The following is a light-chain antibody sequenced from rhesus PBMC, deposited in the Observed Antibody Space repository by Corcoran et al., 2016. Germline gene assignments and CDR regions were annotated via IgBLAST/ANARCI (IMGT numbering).Light chain of an antibody. Sequence: DIQMTQSPSSLSASVGDTVTITCRASQGISSWLAWYQQKPGKAPKLRIYKASILQSGVPSRFSGSGSGTAFTLTISSLQSEDFATYYGQQYSSRPLTFGGGTKVEIK. CDR3: QQYSSRPLT. J-gene: IGKJ4*01. CDR2: KAS. CDR1: QGISSW. V-gene: IGKV1-22*01.